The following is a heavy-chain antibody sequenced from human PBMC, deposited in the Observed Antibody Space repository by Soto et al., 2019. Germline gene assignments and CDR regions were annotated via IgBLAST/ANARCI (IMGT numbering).Heavy chain of an antibody. D-gene: IGHD5-12*01. CDR1: GFTFGDYA. V-gene: IGHV3-49*04. J-gene: IGHJ4*02. Sequence: GGSLRLSCTASGFTFGDYAMSWVRQAPGKGLEWVGFIRSKAYGGTTEYAASVKGRFTISRDDSKSIAYLQMNSLKTEDTDVYYCTRVGGYGGNPIPFDYWGQGTLVTVSS. CDR3: TRVGGYGGNPIPFDY. CDR2: IRSKAYGGTT.